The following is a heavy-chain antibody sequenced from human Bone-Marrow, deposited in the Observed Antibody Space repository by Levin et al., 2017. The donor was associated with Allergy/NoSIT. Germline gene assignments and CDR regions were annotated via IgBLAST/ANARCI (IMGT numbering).Heavy chain of an antibody. D-gene: IGHD2-15*01. CDR2: ISGNGDST. CDR1: GFTFSSYS. V-gene: IGHV3-23*01. J-gene: IGHJ4*02. CDR3: AKDRVVVVGLFDY. Sequence: GGSLRLSCAASGFTFSSYSMSWVRQAPGKALEWVSGISGNGDSTFYADSVKGRFTVSRDNAKDTLYLQMSNLRAEDTAIYYCAKDRVVVVGLFDYWGPGSLVTVSS.